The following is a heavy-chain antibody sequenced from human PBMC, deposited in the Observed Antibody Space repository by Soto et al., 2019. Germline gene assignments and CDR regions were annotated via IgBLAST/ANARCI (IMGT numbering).Heavy chain of an antibody. V-gene: IGHV3-15*01. J-gene: IGHJ3*02. CDR1: GFTFSNAW. CDR3: TTYYYDSSGYYYGPHDAFDI. CDR2: IKGKTDGGTT. D-gene: IGHD3-22*01. Sequence: GGSLRLSCAASGFTFSNAWMSWVRQAPGKGLEWVGRIKGKTDGGTTDYAAPVKGRFTISRDDSKNTLYLQMNSLKTEDTAVYYCTTYYYDSSGYYYGPHDAFDIWGQGTMVTVSS.